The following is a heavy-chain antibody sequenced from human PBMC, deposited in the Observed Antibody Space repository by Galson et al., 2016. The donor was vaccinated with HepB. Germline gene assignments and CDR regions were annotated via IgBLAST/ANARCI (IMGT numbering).Heavy chain of an antibody. V-gene: IGHV1-3*01. D-gene: IGHD2-21*02. CDR3: ARSGKRMVVTAPIDY. CDR1: GYTFTSYA. CDR2: INAGNGNT. Sequence: SVKASCKASGYTFTSYAMHWVRQAPGQRLEWMGWINAGNGNTKFPQKFQGRVTITRDTSASTAYMELSSLRSEDTAVYYCARSGKRMVVTAPIDYWGQGTLVTVSS. J-gene: IGHJ4*02.